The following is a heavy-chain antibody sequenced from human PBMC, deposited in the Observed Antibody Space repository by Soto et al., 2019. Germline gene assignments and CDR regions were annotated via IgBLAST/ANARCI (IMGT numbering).Heavy chain of an antibody. CDR2: TYYRSKWCN. V-gene: IGHV6-1*01. CDR3: AGDPANCCDP. J-gene: IGHJ5*02. Sequence: SQTLSLTCAISGDRVSSNSASWNWIRQSPSRGLEWLGRTYYRSKWCNDYAVSVKSLITINPDTSKNQFSLQLNSVTPEDTAVYYGAGDPANCCDPWGQGTLGTV. CDR1: GDRVSSNSAS.